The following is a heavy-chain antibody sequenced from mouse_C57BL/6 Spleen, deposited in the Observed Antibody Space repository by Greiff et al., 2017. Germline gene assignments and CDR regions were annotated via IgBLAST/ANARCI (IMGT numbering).Heavy chain of an antibody. V-gene: IGHV1-72*01. J-gene: IGHJ1*03. CDR2: INPNSGGT. CDR3: AREYYGSSSNWYFDV. D-gene: IGHD1-1*01. Sequence: VQLQQPGAELVKPGASVKLSCKASGYTFTSYWMHWVKQRPGRGLEWIGRINPNSGGTKYNEKLKGKATLTVDKPSSTAYMQLSSLTSEDSAVYYCAREYYGSSSNWYFDVWGTGTTVTVSS. CDR1: GYTFTSYW.